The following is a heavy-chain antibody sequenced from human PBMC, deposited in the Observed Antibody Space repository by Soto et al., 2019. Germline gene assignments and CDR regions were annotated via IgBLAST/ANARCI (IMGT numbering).Heavy chain of an antibody. CDR3: TRPTPLDILTGYYPIGYYCYGMDV. J-gene: IGHJ6*02. V-gene: IGHV3-15*01. D-gene: IGHD3-9*01. CDR1: GFTFSNAW. Sequence: GGSLRLSCAASGFTFSNAWMSWVRQAPGKGLEWVGRIKSKTDGGTTDYAAPMKGRFTISRDDSKNTLYLQMNSLKTEDTAVYYCTRPTPLDILTGYYPIGYYCYGMDVWGQGTTVTVSS. CDR2: IKSKTDGGTT.